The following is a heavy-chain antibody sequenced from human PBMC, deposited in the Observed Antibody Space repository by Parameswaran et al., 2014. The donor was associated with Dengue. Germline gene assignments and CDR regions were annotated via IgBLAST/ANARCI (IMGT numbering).Heavy chain of an antibody. Sequence: SCAISGDSVSSNSAAWNWIRQSPSRGLEWLGRTYYRSKWYNDYAVSVKSRITINPDTSKNQFSLQLNSVTPEDTAVYYCAREEIAARPGYFDYWGQGTLVTRLL. CDR3: AREEIAARPGYFDY. J-gene: IGHJ4*02. CDR1: GDSVSSNSAA. V-gene: IGHV6-1*01. D-gene: IGHD6-6*01. CDR2: TYYRSKWYN.